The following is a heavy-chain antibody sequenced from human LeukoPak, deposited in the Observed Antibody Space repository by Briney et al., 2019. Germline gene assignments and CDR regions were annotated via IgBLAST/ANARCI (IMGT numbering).Heavy chain of an antibody. CDR3: ARESESSSWYAFDI. V-gene: IGHV3-7*01. CDR1: GFTFSSYW. J-gene: IGHJ3*02. D-gene: IGHD6-13*01. CDR2: IKQDGIEK. Sequence: GGALRLSCAASGFTFSSYWMDWVRQVPGKGPEWVANIKQDGIEKYFLDSVKGRFAISRDNAKNLLYLQMTSLRVEDTAVYYCARESESSSWYAFDIWGQGTMVTVSS.